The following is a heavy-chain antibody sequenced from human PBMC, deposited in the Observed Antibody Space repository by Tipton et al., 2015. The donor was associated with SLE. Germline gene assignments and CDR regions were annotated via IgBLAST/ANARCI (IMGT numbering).Heavy chain of an antibody. J-gene: IGHJ4*02. CDR1: GFTFSGPA. D-gene: IGHD3-16*01. V-gene: IGHV3-73*01. CDR3: TRLGYDYVWGSIDY. CDR2: IRSKANSYAT. Sequence: SLRLSCAASGFTFSGPAMHWVRQASGKGLEWVGRIRSKANSYATAYAASVKGRFTISRDDSKNTAYLQMNSLKTEDTAVYYCTRLGYDYVWGSIDYWGQGTLVTVSS.